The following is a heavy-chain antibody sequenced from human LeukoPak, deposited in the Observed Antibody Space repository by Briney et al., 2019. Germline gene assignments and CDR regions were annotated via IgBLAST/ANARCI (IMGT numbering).Heavy chain of an antibody. CDR2: IWYDGSNK. V-gene: IGHV3-33*01. CDR3: ARDRDTAMATDDH. Sequence: PGGSLRLSCAASGFTFSSYGMHWVRQAPGKGLEWVAVIWYDGSNKYYADSVKGRFTISRDNSKNTLYLQMNSLRAEDTAVYYCARDRDTAMATDDHWGQGTLVTVSS. CDR1: GFTFSSYG. D-gene: IGHD5-18*01. J-gene: IGHJ4*02.